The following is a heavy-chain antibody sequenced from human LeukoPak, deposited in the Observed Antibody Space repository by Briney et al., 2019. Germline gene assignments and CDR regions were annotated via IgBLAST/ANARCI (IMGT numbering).Heavy chain of an antibody. Sequence: LRLSCAASGFTVSSNYMSWVRQAPGKGLEWIGSIYYSGSTYYNPSLKSRVTTSVDASKNQFSLRLSSVTAADTAVYYCAREDYDILTGVDYWGQGTLVTVSS. V-gene: IGHV4-30-4*08. D-gene: IGHD3-9*01. CDR1: GFTVSSNY. CDR2: IYYSGST. CDR3: AREDYDILTGVDY. J-gene: IGHJ4*02.